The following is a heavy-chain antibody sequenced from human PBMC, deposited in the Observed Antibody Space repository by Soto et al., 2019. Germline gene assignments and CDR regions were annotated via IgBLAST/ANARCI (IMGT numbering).Heavy chain of an antibody. CDR1: GFTVSSNY. V-gene: IGHV3-66*01. CDR2: IYSGGST. J-gene: IGHJ3*02. D-gene: IGHD2-21*02. Sequence: GGSLILSCAASGFTVSSNYMSWVRQAPGKGLEWVSVIYSGGSTYYADSVKGRFTISRHNSKNTLYLQMNSLRAEDTAVYYCARDALAYCGGDCYSAFDIWGQGTMVTVSS. CDR3: ARDALAYCGGDCYSAFDI.